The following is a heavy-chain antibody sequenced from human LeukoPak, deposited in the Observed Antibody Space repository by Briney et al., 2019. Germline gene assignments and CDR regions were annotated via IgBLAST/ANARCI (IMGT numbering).Heavy chain of an antibody. Sequence: ASVKISCKASGYTFTDYYMHWVQRAPGKGLEWMGRVDPEDGETIYAEKFQGRVTITADTSTDTAYMELSSLRSEDTAVYYCATVDGIAVAATDYWGQGTLVTVSS. V-gene: IGHV1-69-2*01. J-gene: IGHJ4*02. CDR2: VDPEDGET. D-gene: IGHD6-19*01. CDR3: ATVDGIAVAATDY. CDR1: GYTFTDYY.